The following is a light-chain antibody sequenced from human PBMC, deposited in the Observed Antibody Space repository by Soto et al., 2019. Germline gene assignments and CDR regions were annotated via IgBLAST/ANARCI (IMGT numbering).Light chain of an antibody. Sequence: ETVMTQSPGTLSLSPGERATLSCMASQSVSSGYLAWYQQKPGPAPRLLICGASNRATGIPDRFTGSGSGTDFTLTISRLEPEDFAVYYCQQYGISHNTFGQGTKLEIK. CDR1: QSVSSGY. CDR3: QQYGISHNT. CDR2: GAS. J-gene: IGKJ2*01. V-gene: IGKV3-20*01.